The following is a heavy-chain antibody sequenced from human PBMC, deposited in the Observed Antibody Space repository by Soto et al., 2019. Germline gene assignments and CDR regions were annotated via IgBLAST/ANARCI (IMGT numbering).Heavy chain of an antibody. CDR2: INPNSGGT. CDR1: GYTFTGYY. CDR3: ARDRFVVVAATPVRFDP. J-gene: IGHJ5*02. Sequence: ASVKVSCKASGYTFTGYYMHWVRQAPGQGLEWMGWINPNSGGTNYAQKFQGRVTMTRDTSISTAYMELSRLRSDDTAVYYCARDRFVVVAATPVRFDPWGQGTLVTVSS. D-gene: IGHD2-15*01. V-gene: IGHV1-2*02.